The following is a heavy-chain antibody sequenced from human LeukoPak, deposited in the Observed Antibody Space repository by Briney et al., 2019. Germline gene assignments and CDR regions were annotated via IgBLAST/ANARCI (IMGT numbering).Heavy chain of an antibody. D-gene: IGHD2-8*01. CDR3: ARDNGVYPDVYYYYYMDV. V-gene: IGHV3-53*01. CDR2: IYSGGST. J-gene: IGHJ6*03. CDR1: GFTVSSNY. Sequence: GGSLRLSCAASGFTVSSNYKSWVRQAPGKGLEWVSVIYSGGSTYYADSVKGRFTISRDNSKNTLYLQMNSLRAEDTAVYYCARDNGVYPDVYYYYYMDVWGKGTTITVSS.